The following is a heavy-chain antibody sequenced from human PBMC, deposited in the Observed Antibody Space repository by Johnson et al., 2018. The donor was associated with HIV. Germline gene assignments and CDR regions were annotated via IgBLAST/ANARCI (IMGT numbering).Heavy chain of an antibody. J-gene: IGHJ3*02. Sequence: MQLVESGGGLVQPGGSLRLSCAASGFTFSSYWMSWVRQAPGKGLEWVANIKQDGSEKYYVDSVKGRFTISRDNAKNSLYLQMNSLRAEDTAVYYCARESLPGYSSSNDAFDIWGQWTMVTVSS. V-gene: IGHV3-7*05. CDR1: GFTFSSYW. D-gene: IGHD6-13*01. CDR3: ARESLPGYSSSNDAFDI. CDR2: IKQDGSEK.